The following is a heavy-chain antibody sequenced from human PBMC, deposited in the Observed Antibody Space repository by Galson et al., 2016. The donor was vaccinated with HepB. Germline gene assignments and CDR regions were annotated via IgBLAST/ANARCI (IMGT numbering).Heavy chain of an antibody. CDR3: ARGGGTSSYYYWGMDV. V-gene: IGHV3-30*03. J-gene: IGHJ6*02. Sequence: SLRLSCADSGFTFSTYGMHWVRQAPGEGLEWVAAISFEGHKQHYADSVKGRFTVSRDNSKNTLYLQMNNLTPDDTAIYYCARGGGTSSYYYWGMDVWGQGTTVTVSS. CDR1: GFTFSTYG. CDR2: ISFEGHKQ. D-gene: IGHD1-14*01.